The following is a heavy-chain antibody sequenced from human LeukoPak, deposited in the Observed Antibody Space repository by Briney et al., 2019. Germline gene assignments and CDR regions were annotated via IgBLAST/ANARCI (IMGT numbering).Heavy chain of an antibody. Sequence: GGSLRLSSVVSGFTARKNTIFWVSQAPGTGLERVSVIYGDGRTSHSASVRGRFTISRDNSKNIVSLQMNNLRAEDTAVYYCARGRGLGVVSPYFDYWGQGTLVTVSS. CDR1: GFTARKNT. V-gene: IGHV3-53*01. CDR3: ARGRGLGVVSPYFDY. D-gene: IGHD3-3*01. J-gene: IGHJ4*02. CDR2: IYGDGRT.